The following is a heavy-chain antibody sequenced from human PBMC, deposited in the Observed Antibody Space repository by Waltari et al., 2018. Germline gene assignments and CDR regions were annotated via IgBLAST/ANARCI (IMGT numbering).Heavy chain of an antibody. Sequence: QVQLQESGPGLVKPSETLYLTCTVSGGSISSYYWSWIRQPPGKGLEWIGYIYYSGSTNYNPSLKSRGTISVDTSKNQFSLKLSSVTAADTAVYYCARGNDNYYYYGIDVWGQDTTVTVS. CDR1: GGSISSYY. J-gene: IGHJ6*02. V-gene: IGHV4-59*01. CDR2: IYYSGST. D-gene: IGHD3-22*01. CDR3: ARGNDNYYYYGIDV.